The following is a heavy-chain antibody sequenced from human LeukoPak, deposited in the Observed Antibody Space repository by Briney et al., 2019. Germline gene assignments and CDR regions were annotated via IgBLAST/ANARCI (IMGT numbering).Heavy chain of an antibody. D-gene: IGHD5-12*01. J-gene: IGHJ4*02. CDR2: INTDGSTT. V-gene: IGHV3-74*01. CDR3: AKESGYGVDLDY. Sequence: GGSLRLSCVGSGFTFSTYWMHWVRQAPGRGLVWVSGINTDGSTTSYADSVKGRFTISRDNAKNTLYLQMSSLRAEDTAVYYCAKESGYGVDLDYWGQGALVTVSS. CDR1: GFTFSTYW.